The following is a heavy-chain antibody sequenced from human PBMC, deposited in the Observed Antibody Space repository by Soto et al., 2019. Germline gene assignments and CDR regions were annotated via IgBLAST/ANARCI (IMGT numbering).Heavy chain of an antibody. V-gene: IGHV4-59*01. CDR2: IFYTGST. CDR1: DGSINSDY. CDR3: ARGYYYYYIDV. Sequence: QVRLQESGPGLVKPSETLSLTCTVSDGSINSDYWSWIRQPPGKGLEWIGYIFYTGSTNYNPSLKSRVTISLDKSKNHLSLKLTSVTAADTAVYYCARGYYYYYIDVWGRGTTVTVSS. J-gene: IGHJ6*03.